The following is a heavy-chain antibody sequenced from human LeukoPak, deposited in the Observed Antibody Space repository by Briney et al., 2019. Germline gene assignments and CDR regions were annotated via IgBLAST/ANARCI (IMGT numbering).Heavy chain of an antibody. CDR1: GYTFTSYG. CDR2: ISAYNGDT. D-gene: IGHD3-22*01. J-gene: IGHJ4*02. CDR3: AREVLGVVITRGFDY. V-gene: IGHV1-18*01. Sequence: VSVKVSCKASGYTFTSYGISWVRQAPGQGLEWMGWISAYNGDTNYAQKLQGRVTMTTDTSTSTAYMELRSLRSDDTAVYYCAREVLGVVITRGFDYWGQGTLVTVPS.